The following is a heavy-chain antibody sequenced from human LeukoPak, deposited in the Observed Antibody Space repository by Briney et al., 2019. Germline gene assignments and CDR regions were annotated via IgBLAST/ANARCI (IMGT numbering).Heavy chain of an antibody. CDR1: GGSMSSYY. D-gene: IGHD5-18*01. Sequence: SETLSLTCTVSGGSMSSYYWSWIRQTPGKGLEWIGYIYYSGRTNYNPSLKSRVTISVDTSKNQFSLTLSSVTTADAAVYYCARGQKYRNGYTVTELGSGYFAYWGQGTLVTVSS. J-gene: IGHJ4*02. CDR3: ARGQKYRNGYTVTELGSGYFAY. CDR2: IYYSGRT. V-gene: IGHV4-59*01.